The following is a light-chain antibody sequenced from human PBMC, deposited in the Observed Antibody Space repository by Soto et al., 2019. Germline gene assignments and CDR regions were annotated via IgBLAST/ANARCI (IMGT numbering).Light chain of an antibody. Sequence: QSVLTQPPSVSAAPGQKVTVSCPGSNSNIGRNYVSWYQQFPGTAPKLLIFDNDNRPSAIPHRFSGSKSGTSASLGITGLPAGDEADYYCGTSDSGLDAVVFGGGTQLTVL. CDR1: NSNIGRNY. CDR3: GTSDSGLDAVV. V-gene: IGLV1-51*01. CDR2: DND. J-gene: IGLJ3*02.